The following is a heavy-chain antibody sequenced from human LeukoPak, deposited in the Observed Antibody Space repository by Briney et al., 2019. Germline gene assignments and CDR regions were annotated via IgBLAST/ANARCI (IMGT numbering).Heavy chain of an antibody. CDR3: AREIRVVGDAFDI. V-gene: IGHV5-51*01. J-gene: IGHJ3*02. D-gene: IGHD3-22*01. CDR1: GYSFTSYW. Sequence: GESLKISCKGSGYSFTSYWIGWVRQMPGKGLEWMGIIYPGDSDTRYSPSFQGQVTISADKSISTAYLQWSSLKASDTAMYYCAREIRVVGDAFDIWGQGTMVTVSS. CDR2: IYPGDSDT.